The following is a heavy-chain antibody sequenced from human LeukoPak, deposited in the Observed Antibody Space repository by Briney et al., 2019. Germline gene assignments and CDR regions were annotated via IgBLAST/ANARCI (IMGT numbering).Heavy chain of an antibody. D-gene: IGHD2-8*01. J-gene: IGHJ4*02. V-gene: IGHV3-7*01. CDR3: ARGAGYCTNGVCLKYFDY. CDR2: IKQDGSEK. CDR1: GFTFSSYW. Sequence: GGSLRLSCAASGFTFSSYWMSWVRQAPGEGLEWVANIKQDGSEKYYVDSVKGRFTISRDNAKNSLYLQMNSLRAEDTAVYYCARGAGYCTNGVCLKYFDYWGQGTLVTVSS.